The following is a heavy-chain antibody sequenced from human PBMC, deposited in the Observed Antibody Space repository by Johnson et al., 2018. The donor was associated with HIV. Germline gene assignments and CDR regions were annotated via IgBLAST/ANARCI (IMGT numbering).Heavy chain of an antibody. CDR3: GMSGVEDAAFDI. CDR1: GFTFSDYA. D-gene: IGHD7-27*01. V-gene: IGHV3-30*04. Sequence: QMLLVESGGGVVQPGRSLRLSCAASGFTFSDYAMHWVRQAPGKGLEWVAVISYDGSNKYYADSVKGRFTISRDNSKNTLYLQMHSLRAEDTAVFYCGMSGVEDAAFDIWGQGTMVTVSS. CDR2: ISYDGSNK. J-gene: IGHJ3*02.